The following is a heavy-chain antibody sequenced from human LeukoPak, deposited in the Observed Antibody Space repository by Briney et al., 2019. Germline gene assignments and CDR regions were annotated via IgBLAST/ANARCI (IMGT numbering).Heavy chain of an antibody. CDR1: GFTFSSYA. D-gene: IGHD2-2*01. V-gene: IGHV3-30*02. Sequence: PGGSLRLSCAASGFTFSSYAMSWVRQAPGKGLGWVAFIRYDGSNKYYADSVKGRFTISRDNSKNTLYLQMNSLRAEDTAVYYCAKDRGRVVPAASYYFDYWGQGTLVTVSS. CDR3: AKDRGRVVPAASYYFDY. CDR2: IRYDGSNK. J-gene: IGHJ4*02.